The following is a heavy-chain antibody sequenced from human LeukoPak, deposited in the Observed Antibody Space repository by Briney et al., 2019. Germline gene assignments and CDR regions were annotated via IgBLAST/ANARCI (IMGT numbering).Heavy chain of an antibody. CDR3: AKGTMIVVTRFDY. J-gene: IGHJ4*02. V-gene: IGHV3-9*01. D-gene: IGHD3-22*01. CDR2: ISWNSGSI. Sequence: PGGSLRLSCVASGFTFSNYAMHWVRQAPGKGLEWVSGISWNSGSIGYADSVKGRFTISRDNSKNTLYLQMNSLRAEDTAVYYCAKGTMIVVTRFDYWGQGTLVTVSS. CDR1: GFTFSNYA.